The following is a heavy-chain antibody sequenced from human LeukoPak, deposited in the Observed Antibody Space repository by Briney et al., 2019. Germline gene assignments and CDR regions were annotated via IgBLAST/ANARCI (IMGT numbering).Heavy chain of an antibody. Sequence: ASVKVSCMASGYTFTGYYMHWVRQAPGQGLEWMGWINPNSGGTNYAQKFQGRVTMTRDTSISTAYMELSRLRSDDTAVYYCARDRSSGCYEFADYWGQGTLVTVSS. V-gene: IGHV1-2*02. CDR3: ARDRSSGCYEFADY. D-gene: IGHD6-19*01. CDR2: INPNSGGT. CDR1: GYTFTGYY. J-gene: IGHJ4*02.